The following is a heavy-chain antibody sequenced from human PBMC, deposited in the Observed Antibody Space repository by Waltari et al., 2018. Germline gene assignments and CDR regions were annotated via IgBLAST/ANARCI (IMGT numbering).Heavy chain of an antibody. J-gene: IGHJ1*01. CDR1: GYTLPAYS. CDR3: ATDLKRYFKH. V-gene: IGHV1-24*01. CDR2: FDPEDGET. Sequence: QVQLVKSGAAGKKPGASVKDSCKVSGYTLPAYSMPWVRQAPGKGREWMGGFDPEDGETIYAQKFQGRVTMTEDTSTDTAYMELSSLRSEDTAVYYCATDLKRYFKHWGQGTLVTVSS.